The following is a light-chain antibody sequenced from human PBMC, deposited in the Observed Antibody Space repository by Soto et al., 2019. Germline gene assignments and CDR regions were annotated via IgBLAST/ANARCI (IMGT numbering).Light chain of an antibody. V-gene: IGLV2-23*02. CDR3: SSYAGSYIGV. CDR2: EVS. J-gene: IGLJ3*02. CDR1: SSDVGSRNL. Sequence: QSVLTQPASVSGSPGQSITISCTGTSSDVGSRNLVSWYQQHPGKAPKLIIYEVSKWPSGVSNRFSGSKSGNTASLTIFGLQTEDEADYYCSSYAGSYIGVFGGGTKLTVL.